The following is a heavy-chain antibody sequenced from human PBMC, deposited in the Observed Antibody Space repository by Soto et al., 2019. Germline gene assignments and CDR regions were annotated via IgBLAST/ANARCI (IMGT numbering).Heavy chain of an antibody. CDR3: AKGRGYCSSTSCYYYGMDV. V-gene: IGHV3-23*01. CDR2: ISGSGGST. J-gene: IGHJ6*02. Sequence: VQLLESGGGLVQPGGSLRLSCAASGFTFSSYAMSWVRQAPGKGLEWVSAISGSGGSTYYADSVKGRFTISRDNSKNTLYLQMNSLRAEDTAVYYCAKGRGYCSSTSCYYYGMDVWGQGTTVTVSS. CDR1: GFTFSSYA. D-gene: IGHD2-2*01.